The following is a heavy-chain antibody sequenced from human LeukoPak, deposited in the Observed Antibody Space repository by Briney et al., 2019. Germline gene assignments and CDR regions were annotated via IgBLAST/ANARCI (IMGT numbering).Heavy chain of an antibody. V-gene: IGHV3-23*01. J-gene: IGHJ4*02. CDR2: ISGSGGST. CDR3: ARSITMFRGLTDY. D-gene: IGHD3-10*01. Sequence: GGSLRLSCAASGFTFSSYAMSWVRQAPGKGLEWVSAISGSGGSTYYADSVKGRFTISRDNAKNSLYLQMNSLRAEDTAVYFCARSITMFRGLTDYWGQGTLVTVSS. CDR1: GFTFSSYA.